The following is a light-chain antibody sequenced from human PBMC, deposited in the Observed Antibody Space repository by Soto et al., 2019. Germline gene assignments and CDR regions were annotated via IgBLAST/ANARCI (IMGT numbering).Light chain of an antibody. CDR2: DVT. CDR3: CSYAGDFTYV. V-gene: IGLV2-11*01. Sequence: SALTQPRSVSGSPGQSVTISCTGTSSDVAYYDYVSWYQQHPGRAPKLMIYDVTKRPSGVPDRFSGSKSGNTASLTISGLQAEDEADYYCCSYAGDFTYVFGTGTKLTVL. CDR1: SSDVAYYDY. J-gene: IGLJ1*01.